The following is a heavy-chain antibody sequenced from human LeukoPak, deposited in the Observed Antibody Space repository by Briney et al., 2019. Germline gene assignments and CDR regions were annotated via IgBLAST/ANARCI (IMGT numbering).Heavy chain of an antibody. Sequence: SETLSLTCTVSGGSINNYHWGWIRQPPGKGLEWIGYISYSGTTNYNPSLKSRVTISVDMSKSQFSLKLDSVTAADTAVYYCGRVTTGTVDHWGQGTLVTVSS. CDR1: GGSINNYH. V-gene: IGHV4-59*01. J-gene: IGHJ4*02. CDR2: ISYSGTT. CDR3: GRVTTGTVDH. D-gene: IGHD1-1*01.